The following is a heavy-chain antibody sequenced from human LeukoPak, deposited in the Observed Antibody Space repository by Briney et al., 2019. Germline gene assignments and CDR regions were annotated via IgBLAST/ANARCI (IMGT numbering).Heavy chain of an antibody. V-gene: IGHV3-23*01. CDR2: ISGSGGST. CDR1: GFTFSTYA. CDR3: AKGGRGPAIFDY. D-gene: IGHD1-1*01. J-gene: IGHJ4*02. Sequence: GGSLRLSCVASGFTFSTYAMSWVRQAPGKGLEWVSAISGSGGSTYYADSVKGRFTISRDNSKDTLYLQMNSLRAEDTAVYYCAKGGRGPAIFDYWGQGTLVTVSS.